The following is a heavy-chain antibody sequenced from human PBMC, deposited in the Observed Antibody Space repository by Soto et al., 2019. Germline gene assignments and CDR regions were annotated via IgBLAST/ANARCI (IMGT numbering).Heavy chain of an antibody. CDR3: ARWSYLDY. Sequence: PGGSLRLSCAASGFSFGSYALSWVRQAPGKGLEWVSTISGSGAETFYADSVKGRFSISRDTSQHTLYLQMNSLRADDTAIYYCARWSYLDYWGQGTRVTVSS. V-gene: IGHV3-23*01. CDR1: GFSFGSYA. J-gene: IGHJ4*02. CDR2: ISGSGAET. D-gene: IGHD3-3*01.